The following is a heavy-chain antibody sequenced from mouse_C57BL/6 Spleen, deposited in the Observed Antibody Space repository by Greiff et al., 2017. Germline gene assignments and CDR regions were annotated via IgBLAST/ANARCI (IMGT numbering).Heavy chain of an antibody. CDR2: IYPGDGDT. D-gene: IGHD1-1*01. CDR3: AREGSITTVVANFGY. CDR1: GYAFSSYW. Sequence: QVQLQQSGAELVKPGASVKISCKASGYAFSSYWMNWVKQRPGKGLEWIGQIYPGDGDTNYNGKFKGKATLTADKSSSTAYMQLSSLTSEDSAVYFCAREGSITTVVANFGYWGQGTTLTVSS. V-gene: IGHV1-80*01. J-gene: IGHJ2*01.